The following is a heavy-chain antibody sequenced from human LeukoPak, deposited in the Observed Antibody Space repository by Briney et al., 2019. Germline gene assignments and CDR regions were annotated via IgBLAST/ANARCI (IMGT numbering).Heavy chain of an antibody. CDR2: ISSSSSTI. CDR3: ARGNPNYYVTLGDY. CDR1: GFTFSSYA. V-gene: IGHV3-48*01. J-gene: IGHJ4*02. Sequence: PGGSLRLSCAASGFTFSSYAMSWVRQAPGKGLEWVSYISSSSSTIYYADSVKGRFTISRDNAKNSLYLQMNSLRAEDTAVYYCARGNPNYYVTLGDYWGQGTLVTVSS. D-gene: IGHD3-10*02.